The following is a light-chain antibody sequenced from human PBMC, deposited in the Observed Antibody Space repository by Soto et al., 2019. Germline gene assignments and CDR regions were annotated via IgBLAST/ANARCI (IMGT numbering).Light chain of an antibody. CDR1: PGISIY. CDR3: QKYNSAPCT. J-gene: IGKJ1*01. Sequence: DIQMTQSPSSLSASVGDRVTITCRASPGISIYLAWYQQRPGKVPKLLIYAASTLQSGVPSRFSGSGSGTDFTLTISSLQPQDVATYYCQKYNSAPCTFGQGTKVEIK. CDR2: AAS. V-gene: IGKV1-27*01.